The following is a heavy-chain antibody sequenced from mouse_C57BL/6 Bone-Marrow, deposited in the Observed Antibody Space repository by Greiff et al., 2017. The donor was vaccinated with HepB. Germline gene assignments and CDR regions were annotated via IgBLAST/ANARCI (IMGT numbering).Heavy chain of an antibody. D-gene: IGHD1-1*01. Sequence: QVHVKQSGAELARPGASVKLSCKASGYTFTSYGISWVKQRTGQGLEWIGEIYPRSGNTYYNEKFKGKATLTADKSSSTAYMELRSLTSEDSAVYFCARRDYYGSRSAYWGQGTLVTVSA. CDR3: ARRDYYGSRSAY. CDR2: IYPRSGNT. CDR1: GYTFTSYG. V-gene: IGHV1-81*01. J-gene: IGHJ3*01.